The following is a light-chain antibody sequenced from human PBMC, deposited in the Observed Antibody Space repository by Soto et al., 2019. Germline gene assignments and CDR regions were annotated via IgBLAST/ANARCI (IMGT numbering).Light chain of an antibody. CDR1: QSISSW. CDR2: KAS. Sequence: DIQMTQSPSTLSASVGDRVTITCRASQSISSWLAWYQQKPGKAPKLLIYKASSLESGVPSRFSGSGSGTEFTLTISSLQPDDFATYYCQQYNSYSQPFGQGTKVDI. V-gene: IGKV1-5*03. CDR3: QQYNSYSQP. J-gene: IGKJ1*01.